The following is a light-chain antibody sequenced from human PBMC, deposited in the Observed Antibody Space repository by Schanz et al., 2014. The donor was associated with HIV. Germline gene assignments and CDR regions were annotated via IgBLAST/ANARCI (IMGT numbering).Light chain of an antibody. CDR2: DVT. CDR3: SSYTTSSTLV. Sequence: QSVLTQPASVSGSLGQSITISCTGTSGDVGRYDYVSWYQQHPGQAPKLLIYDVTYRPSGISNRFSGSKSGYTASLTISGLQAEDEADYYCSSYTTSSTLVFGGGTKLTV. V-gene: IGLV2-14*03. J-gene: IGLJ2*01. CDR1: SGDVGRYDY.